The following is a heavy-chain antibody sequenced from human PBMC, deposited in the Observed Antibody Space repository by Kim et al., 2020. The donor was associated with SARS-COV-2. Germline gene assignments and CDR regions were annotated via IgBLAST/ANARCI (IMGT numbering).Heavy chain of an antibody. Sequence: NPSLKRRVTVSVDTSKNHFALKLSSVTAADTAVYFCARRTRRYSYGYFDYWGQGTLVTVSS. D-gene: IGHD5-18*01. CDR3: ARRTRRYSYGYFDY. J-gene: IGHJ4*02. V-gene: IGHV4-39*02.